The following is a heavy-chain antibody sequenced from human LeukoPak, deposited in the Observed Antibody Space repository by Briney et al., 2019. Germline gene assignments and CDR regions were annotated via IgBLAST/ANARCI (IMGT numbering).Heavy chain of an antibody. D-gene: IGHD6-6*01. Sequence: ASVKVSCKASGYTFTSYYMHWVRQAPGQGLEWMGIINPSGGSTSYAQKFQGRVTMTRDTSTSTVYMELSSLRSEDTAVYYCATEAAGLEQLVRSYYYGMDVWGQGTTVTVSS. CDR1: GYTFTSYY. J-gene: IGHJ6*02. V-gene: IGHV1-46*01. CDR2: INPSGGST. CDR3: ATEAAGLEQLVRSYYYGMDV.